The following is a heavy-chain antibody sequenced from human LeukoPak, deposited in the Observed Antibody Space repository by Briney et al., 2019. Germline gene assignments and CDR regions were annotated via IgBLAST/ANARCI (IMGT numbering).Heavy chain of an antibody. D-gene: IGHD3-16*01. CDR1: GGTFSSYA. V-gene: IGHV1-69*13. CDR2: IIPIFGTA. Sequence: GASVKVSCKASGGTFSSYAISWVRQAPGQGLEWMGGIIPIFGTANYAQKFQGRVTITADESTSTAYMELSSLRSEDTAVYYCARDLGEPYYYYGMDVWAKGPRSPSPQ. J-gene: IGHJ6*04. CDR3: ARDLGEPYYYYGMDV.